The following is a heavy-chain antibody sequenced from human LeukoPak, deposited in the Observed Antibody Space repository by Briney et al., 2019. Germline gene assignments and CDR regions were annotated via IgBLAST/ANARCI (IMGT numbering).Heavy chain of an antibody. Sequence: SETLSLTCTVPGGSIDSYFWTWIRQPPGKGLEFIGNMYHSGSASYNDSLKGRATISLGSSRKEFSLKLTSVTAADTAVYYCARDRGYSYGRNPRGFDYWGQGTLVTVSS. V-gene: IGHV4-59*01. CDR3: ARDRGYSYGRNPRGFDY. CDR1: GGSIDSYF. J-gene: IGHJ4*02. CDR2: MYHSGSA. D-gene: IGHD5-18*01.